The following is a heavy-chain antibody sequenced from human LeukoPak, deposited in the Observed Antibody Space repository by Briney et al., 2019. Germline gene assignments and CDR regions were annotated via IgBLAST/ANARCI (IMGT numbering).Heavy chain of an antibody. D-gene: IGHD2-2*01. CDR2: MYVSGALYSAGST. J-gene: IGHJ5*02. CDR1: GGSISSHY. V-gene: IGHV4-59*04. Sequence: SETPSLTCSVSGGSISSHYWAWMRQSAGKGLGWIWGMYVSGALYSAGSTNYNPSFKSRVTMSEDMSKNQLSLKLTSVTAADTATYYCARTHPECCSTSCFGWFDPWGQGTLVTVSS. CDR3: ARTHPECCSTSCFGWFDP.